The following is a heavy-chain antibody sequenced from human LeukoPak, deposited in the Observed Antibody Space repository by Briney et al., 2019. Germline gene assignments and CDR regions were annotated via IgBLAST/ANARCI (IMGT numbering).Heavy chain of an antibody. CDR1: GYTFTSYD. Sequence: ASVKVSCKASGYTFTSYDINWVRQATGQGLEWMGWMNPNSGNTGYAQKFQGRVTITRNTSISTAYMELSSLRSEDTAVYYCARRNSGSYYYYYYMDVWGKGTTVTVSS. V-gene: IGHV1-8*03. CDR3: ARRNSGSYYYYYYMDV. CDR2: MNPNSGNT. D-gene: IGHD1-26*01. J-gene: IGHJ6*03.